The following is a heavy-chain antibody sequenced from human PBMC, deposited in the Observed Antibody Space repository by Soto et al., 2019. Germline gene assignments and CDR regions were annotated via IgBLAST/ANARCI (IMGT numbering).Heavy chain of an antibody. D-gene: IGHD5-12*01. Sequence: QVQLVQSGAEVKKPGASVKVSCKASGYFFTSHDINWVRLATGQGLEWLGWMNPYSANTGYAQKFQGRVTMTRNTSTSTAYMELSRLTSEDTAVYFCARGGWLRALDFWGQGSLVTVYS. CDR1: GYFFTSHD. CDR2: MNPYSANT. CDR3: ARGGWLRALDF. J-gene: IGHJ4*02. V-gene: IGHV1-8*01.